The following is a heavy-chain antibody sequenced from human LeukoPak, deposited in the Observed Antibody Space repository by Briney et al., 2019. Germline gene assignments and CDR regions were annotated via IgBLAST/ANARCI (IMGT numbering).Heavy chain of an antibody. V-gene: IGHV3-23*01. D-gene: IGHD6-13*01. J-gene: IGHJ4*02. Sequence: GGSLRLSCAASGFTFSSYAMSWVRQAPEKGLEWVSAISGSGGSTYYADSVKGRFTISRDNSKNTLYLQMNSLRAEDTAVYYCAKQSRRIAAAGNFDYWGQGTLVTVSS. CDR2: ISGSGGST. CDR1: GFTFSSYA. CDR3: AKQSRRIAAAGNFDY.